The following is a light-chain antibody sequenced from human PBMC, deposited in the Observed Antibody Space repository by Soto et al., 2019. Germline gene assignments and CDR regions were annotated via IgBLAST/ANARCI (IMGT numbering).Light chain of an antibody. CDR3: QQYNYRPPWT. CDR1: QTIDTH. V-gene: IGKV3-15*01. Sequence: EIVLTQPPGTLSVSPGERATLSCRASQTIDTHLAWYQQKPGQAPRLLIVGASYSAPSVPATFSGSGSGTEVSLTTTRLQSEDFALNYCQQYNYRPPWTFGQGTKVDIK. CDR2: GAS. J-gene: IGKJ1*01.